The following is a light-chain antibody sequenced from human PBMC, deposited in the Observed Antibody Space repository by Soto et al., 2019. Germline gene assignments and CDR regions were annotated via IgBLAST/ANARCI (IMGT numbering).Light chain of an antibody. CDR2: GAS. J-gene: IGKJ1*01. V-gene: IGKV3-20*01. Sequence: EIVVTQSPSTLSLSQGERATLSCRASQSVSSNYLAWYQQRPGQAPRLLIYGASSRATGIPDRFSGSGSGTDFTLTISRLEPEDSAVYFCQHYSSHTFGQGTKVDIK. CDR1: QSVSSNY. CDR3: QHYSSHT.